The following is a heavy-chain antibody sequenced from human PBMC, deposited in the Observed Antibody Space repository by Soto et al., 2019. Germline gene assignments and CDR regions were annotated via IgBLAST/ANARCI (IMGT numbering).Heavy chain of an antibody. Sequence: ASGPTLVNPTQTLTLTCTFSGFSLSNSGVGVGWIRQPPGKALEWLALIYWNYYKRYSPSLKSRLTITKDTSKNQVVLTMTNMDPVDTATYYCAHRVVPAANVGYYYYGMDVWGQGTTVTVSS. J-gene: IGHJ6*02. CDR1: GFSLSNSGVG. CDR3: AHRVVPAANVGYYYYGMDV. CDR2: IYWNYYK. V-gene: IGHV2-5*01. D-gene: IGHD2-2*01.